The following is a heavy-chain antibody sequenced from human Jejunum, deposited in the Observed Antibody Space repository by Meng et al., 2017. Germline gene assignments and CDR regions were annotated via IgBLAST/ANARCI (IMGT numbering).Heavy chain of an antibody. CDR2: FTRGGTT. CDR3: ARHEVDFDN. V-gene: IGHV4-34*02. Sequence: QVQLTPWVAGLLSASETLSLTCAVFGGSISGYFWSWIRQAPGEGLEWVGEFTRGGTTNYNPSLKSRVTISADTSKNQFSLTLSSVSAADTAVYYCARHEVDFDNWGQGTLVTVSS. CDR1: GGSISGYF. D-gene: IGHD1-26*01. J-gene: IGHJ4*02.